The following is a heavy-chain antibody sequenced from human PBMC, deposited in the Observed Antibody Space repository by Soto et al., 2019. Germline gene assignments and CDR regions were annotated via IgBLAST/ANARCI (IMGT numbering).Heavy chain of an antibody. J-gene: IGHJ3*02. CDR1: GGSISGYY. CDR3: AKYFHWPSSFDI. Sequence: SETLSLTCTVSGGSISGYYWSWIRQPPGKRLEWIGYINYFGSTNYNPSLKSRVTISVDTSREQFSLRLDSVTAADTAVYYCAKYFHWPSSFDIWGQGTMVTVS. D-gene: IGHD3-9*01. V-gene: IGHV4-59*01. CDR2: INYFGST.